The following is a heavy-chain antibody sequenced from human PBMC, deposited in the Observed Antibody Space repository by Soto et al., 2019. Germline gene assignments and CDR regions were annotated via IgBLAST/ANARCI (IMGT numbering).Heavy chain of an antibody. J-gene: IGHJ6*02. CDR1: GYTFTSYG. CDR2: ISAYNGNT. V-gene: IGHV1-18*01. CDR3: ARERDAXVVVPAAIPGYYYGMDV. D-gene: IGHD2-2*02. Sequence: ASVKVSGKASGYTFTSYGISWVRQAPGQGLELMGWISAYNGNTNYAQKLQGRVTMTTDTSTSTAYMELRSLRSEDTAVYYCARERDAXVVVPAAIPGYYYGMDVWGQGTTVTVSS.